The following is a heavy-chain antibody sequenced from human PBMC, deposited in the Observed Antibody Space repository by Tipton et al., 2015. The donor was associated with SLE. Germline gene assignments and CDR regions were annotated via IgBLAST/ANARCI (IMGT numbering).Heavy chain of an antibody. CDR3: ARDMDWSSGWYPLGY. J-gene: IGHJ4*02. D-gene: IGHD6-19*01. CDR1: GGSFSGYY. CDR2: INHSGST. Sequence: TLSLTCAVYGGSFSGYYWSWIRQPPGKGLEWLGEINHSGSTNYNPSLKSRVTISVDTSKNQFSLKLSSVNAADTAVYYCARDMDWSSGWYPLGYWGQGTLVTVSS. V-gene: IGHV4-34*01.